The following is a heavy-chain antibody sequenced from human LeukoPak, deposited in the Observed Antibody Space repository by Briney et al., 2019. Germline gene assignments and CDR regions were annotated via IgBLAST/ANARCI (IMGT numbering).Heavy chain of an antibody. Sequence: SETLSLTCTVSGGSISSYYWSWIRQPPGKGLEWIGYIYYSGSTNYNPSLKSRVTISVDTSKNQFSLKLSSVTAADTAVYYCAGGSDLQEYGMDVWGQGTTVTVSS. V-gene: IGHV4-59*01. CDR1: GGSISSYY. J-gene: IGHJ6*02. CDR3: AGGSDLQEYGMDV. CDR2: IYYSGST. D-gene: IGHD3-16*01.